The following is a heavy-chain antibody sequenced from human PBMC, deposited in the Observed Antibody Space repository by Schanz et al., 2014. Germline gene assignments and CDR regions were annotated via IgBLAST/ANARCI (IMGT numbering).Heavy chain of an antibody. CDR1: GFTVSSNH. CDR3: ARVHHYDPSGWGYFDY. Sequence: EGPLAESGGGLVQPGGSLRLSCAVSGFTVSSNHMSWVRQAPGKGLEWVSVIYSGIGAYYADSVKDRFTVSRDNSKNTVYLQMNRLRAEDTAVYYCARVHHYDPSGWGYFDYWGRGALVTVSS. D-gene: IGHD3-22*01. J-gene: IGHJ4*02. CDR2: IYSGIGA. V-gene: IGHV3-66*01.